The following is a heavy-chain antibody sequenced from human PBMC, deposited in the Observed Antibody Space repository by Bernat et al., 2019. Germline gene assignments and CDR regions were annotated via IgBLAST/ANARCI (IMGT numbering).Heavy chain of an antibody. J-gene: IGHJ6*02. D-gene: IGHD2-15*01. Sequence: QVQLVESGGGVVQPGRSLRLSCAASGFTFSSYGMHWVRQAPGKGLEWVAVISYDGSNKYYADSGKGRFTISRDNSKNTLYLQMNSLRDEDTAVYYCAKEVGYCRGGSCYYYYGMDVWGQGTTVTVSS. CDR1: GFTFSSYG. CDR3: AKEVGYCRGGSCYYYYGMDV. V-gene: IGHV3-30*18. CDR2: ISYDGSNK.